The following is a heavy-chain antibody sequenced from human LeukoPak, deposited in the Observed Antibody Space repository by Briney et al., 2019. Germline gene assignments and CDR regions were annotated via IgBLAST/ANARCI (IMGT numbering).Heavy chain of an antibody. CDR1: GYSFTNYC. CDR3: ARSSFFDY. V-gene: IGHV5-51*01. CDR2: IYPGDSDT. J-gene: IGHJ4*02. Sequence: GESLKISCKASGYSFTNYCIGWVRQMPGKGLEWMGIIYPGDSDTRYSPSFQGQVTISADKSISTAYLQWSSLKASDTAIYCCARSSFFDYWGQGTLVSVSS.